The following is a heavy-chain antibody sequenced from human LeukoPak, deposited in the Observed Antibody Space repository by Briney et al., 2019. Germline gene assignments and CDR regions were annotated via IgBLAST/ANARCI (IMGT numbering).Heavy chain of an antibody. V-gene: IGHV5-51*01. Sequence: GESLQISCQGSGSNFTSYWIGWGRQVAGKGLEWMGIIYPGASDTRYSPSFQGQVTISADKSISTAYLQWSSLKASDTAMYYCARQITMVRGVIIQNYFDYWGQGTLVTVSS. CDR1: GSNFTSYW. CDR2: IYPGASDT. D-gene: IGHD3-10*01. J-gene: IGHJ4*02. CDR3: ARQITMVRGVIIQNYFDY.